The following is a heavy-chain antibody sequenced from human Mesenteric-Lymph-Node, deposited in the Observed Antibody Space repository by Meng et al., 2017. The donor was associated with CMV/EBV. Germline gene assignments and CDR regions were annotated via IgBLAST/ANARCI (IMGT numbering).Heavy chain of an antibody. J-gene: IGHJ4*02. CDR3: ARGLTTPHYSDY. D-gene: IGHD4-11*01. CDR1: GGSISTSSYY. Sequence: SETLSLTCTVSGGSISTSSYYWGWIRQPPGKGLEWFGSIYYSGTTYYNPSLKSRVTISVDTSKNQFSLKLSSVTAADTAVYYCARGLTTPHYSDYWGQGTLVTVSS. V-gene: IGHV4-39*07. CDR2: IYYSGTT.